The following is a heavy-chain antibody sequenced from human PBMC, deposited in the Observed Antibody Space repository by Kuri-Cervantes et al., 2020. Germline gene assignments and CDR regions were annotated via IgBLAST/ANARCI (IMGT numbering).Heavy chain of an antibody. CDR1: GFNVSNSY. CDR2: LYSSGDT. Sequence: GGSLRLSCAASGFNVSNSYMSWVRQAPGKGLEWVSVLYSSGDTRYTDSVNGRFTISRDNAKNSLYLQMNSLRAEDTAVYYCARAVLGYCSSTSCPNWFDPWGQGTLVTVSS. V-gene: IGHV3-53*01. CDR3: ARAVLGYCSSTSCPNWFDP. D-gene: IGHD2-2*01. J-gene: IGHJ5*02.